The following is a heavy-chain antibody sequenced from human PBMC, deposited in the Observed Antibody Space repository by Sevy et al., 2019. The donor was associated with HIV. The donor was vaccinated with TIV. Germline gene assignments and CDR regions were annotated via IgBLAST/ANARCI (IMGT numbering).Heavy chain of an antibody. CDR1: GFTFSSYW. V-gene: IGHV3-7*01. CDR2: IKQDMSEK. D-gene: IGHD3-22*01. CDR3: ARAQQVTMLVVIGGLYFDF. Sequence: GGSLRLSCAASGFTFSSYWMTWVRQAPGKGLEWVANIKQDMSEKYYADSVKGRFIISRDNARNSLYLQMESLRAEDTAVYYCARAQQVTMLVVIGGLYFDFWGQRTLVTVSS. J-gene: IGHJ4*02.